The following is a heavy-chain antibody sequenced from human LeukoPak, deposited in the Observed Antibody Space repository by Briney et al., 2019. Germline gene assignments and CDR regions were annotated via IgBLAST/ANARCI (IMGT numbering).Heavy chain of an antibody. CDR2: IRSKANSYAT. J-gene: IGHJ3*02. D-gene: IGHD3-22*01. CDR3: TRQNYYDSSGLDAFDI. CDR1: GFTFSGSA. V-gene: IGHV3-73*01. Sequence: AGGSPRLSCAASGFTFSGSAMHWVRQASGKGLEWVGRIRSKANSYATAYAASVKGRFTISRDDSKNTAYLQMNSLKTEDTAVYYCTRQNYYDSSGLDAFDIWGQGTMVTVSS.